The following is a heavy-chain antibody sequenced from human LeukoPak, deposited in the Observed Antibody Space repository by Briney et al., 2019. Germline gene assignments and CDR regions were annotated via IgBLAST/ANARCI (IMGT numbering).Heavy chain of an antibody. J-gene: IGHJ4*02. CDR2: ISSSSTYI. CDR1: GFTFSTYS. CDR3: ARDLNTGYSSGWYIDY. V-gene: IGHV3-21*01. Sequence: GGSLRLSCAASGFTFSTYSINWVRQAPGKGLEWVSSISSSSTYIYYADSVKGRFTISRDNAKNSLYLQMNSLRAEDTAVYYCARDLNTGYSSGWYIDYWGQGTLVTVSS. D-gene: IGHD6-19*01.